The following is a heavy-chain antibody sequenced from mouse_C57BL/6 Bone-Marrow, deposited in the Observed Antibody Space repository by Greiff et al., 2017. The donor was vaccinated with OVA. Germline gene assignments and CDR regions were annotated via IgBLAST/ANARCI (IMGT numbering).Heavy chain of an antibody. CDR1: GFTFSDYG. V-gene: IGHV5-17*01. CDR2: ISSGSSTI. J-gene: IGHJ3*01. Sequence: EVKLMESGGGLVKPGGSLKLSCAASGFTFSDYGMHWVRQAPEKGLEWVAYISSGSSTIYYADTVKGRFTISGDNAKNTLFLQMTSLRSEDTAMYYCAREGVWFAYWGQGTLVTVSA. CDR3: AREGVWFAY.